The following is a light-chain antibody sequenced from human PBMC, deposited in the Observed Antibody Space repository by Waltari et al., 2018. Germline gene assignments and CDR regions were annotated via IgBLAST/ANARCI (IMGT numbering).Light chain of an antibody. Sequence: QLVLTQSPSASASLGASVKLSCTLSSGHSNYAITWNQQETGKGPRHLMKFNSDGSHSNGDGIPDRFSGASSEAERYLIISSLQSEDYADYYGQTCDTGRGVFGGGTKLTVL. CDR3: QTCDTGRGV. CDR1: SGHSNYA. CDR2: FNSDGSH. V-gene: IGLV4-69*01. J-gene: IGLJ3*02.